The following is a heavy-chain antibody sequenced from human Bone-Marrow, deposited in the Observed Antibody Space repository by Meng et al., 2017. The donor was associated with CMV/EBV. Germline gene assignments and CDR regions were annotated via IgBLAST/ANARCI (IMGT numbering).Heavy chain of an antibody. CDR2: ISYDGSNK. D-gene: IGHD4-23*01. Sequence: GESLKISCAASGFFFSSYAMYWVRQAPGKGPEWVAVISYDGSNKYYADSVKGRLTISRDNSKNTLILQMNSLRAEDTAVYYCARDAGNSGYGMDVWGQGTTVTVSS. V-gene: IGHV3-30-3*01. CDR3: ARDAGNSGYGMDV. CDR1: GFFFSSYA. J-gene: IGHJ6*02.